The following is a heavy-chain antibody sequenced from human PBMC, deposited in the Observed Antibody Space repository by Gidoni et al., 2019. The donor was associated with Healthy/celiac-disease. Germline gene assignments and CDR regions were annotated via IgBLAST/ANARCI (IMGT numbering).Heavy chain of an antibody. J-gene: IGHJ4*02. CDR3: AKDARYNWPYGVY. CDR2: ISYDGSNK. Sequence: HWVRQAPGKGLEWVAVISYDGSNKYYADSVKGRFTISRDNSKNTLYLQLNSLRAEDTAVYYCAKDARYNWPYGVYWGQGTLVTVSS. V-gene: IGHV3-30*18. D-gene: IGHD1-20*01.